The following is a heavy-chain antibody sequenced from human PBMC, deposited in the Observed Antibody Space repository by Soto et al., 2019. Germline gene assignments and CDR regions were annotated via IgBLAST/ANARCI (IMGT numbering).Heavy chain of an antibody. CDR1: GFTFSSYA. CDR2: ISSNGGST. CDR3: PKETVEYYLDY. V-gene: IGHV3-64*01. D-gene: IGHD4-4*01. Sequence: VRSLRLSCAASGFTFSSYAMHWVRQAPGKGLEYVSAISSNGGSTYYANSVKGRFTISRDNSKNTLYLHMGSLRAEDMAVYSCPKETVEYYLDYWGQGSLVTVSS. J-gene: IGHJ4*02.